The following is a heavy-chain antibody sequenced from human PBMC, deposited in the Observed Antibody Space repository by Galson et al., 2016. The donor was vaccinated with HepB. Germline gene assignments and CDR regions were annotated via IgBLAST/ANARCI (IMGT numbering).Heavy chain of an antibody. CDR2: ISASGEST. V-gene: IGHV3-23*01. D-gene: IGHD5-12*01. J-gene: IGHJ4*02. Sequence: SLRLSCAASGFTFSSYGMHWVRQAPGKGLEWVSAISASGESTYYADSVKGRFTVSRDNSKNTLFLQMNSLRAEDTAVYYCAKATLVATITEFDDWGQGTLVTVSS. CDR3: AKATLVATITEFDD. CDR1: GFTFSSYG.